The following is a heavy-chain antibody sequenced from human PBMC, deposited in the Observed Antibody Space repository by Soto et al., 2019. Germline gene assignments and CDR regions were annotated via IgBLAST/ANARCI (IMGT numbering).Heavy chain of an antibody. D-gene: IGHD2-2*01. V-gene: IGHV4-31*03. Sequence: QVQLQESGPGLVKPSQTLSLTCTVSGGFISSGDYYWNWIRQLPGKGLEWIGYIEHSGSSFYNPSLKGRVALALDTSKNQFSLKLNSETAADTAVYYCAREVVPATVDFYYYYIDFWGKGTTVTVSS. CDR2: IEHSGSS. J-gene: IGHJ6*03. CDR1: GGFISSGDYY. CDR3: AREVVPATVDFYYYYIDF.